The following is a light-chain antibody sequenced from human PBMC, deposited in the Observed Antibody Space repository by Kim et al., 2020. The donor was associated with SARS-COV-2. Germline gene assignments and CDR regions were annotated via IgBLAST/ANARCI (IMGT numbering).Light chain of an antibody. CDR1: SLRSYY. V-gene: IGLV3-19*01. CDR2: GKN. CDR3: NSRDSSGNHWV. Sequence: SSELTQDPAVSVALGQTVRITCQGDSLRSYYASWYQQKPGQAPVLVIYGKNNRPSGLPDRFYGSSSGNTAYLTITGAPAEDEAAYYSNSRDSSGNHWVFG. J-gene: IGLJ3*02.